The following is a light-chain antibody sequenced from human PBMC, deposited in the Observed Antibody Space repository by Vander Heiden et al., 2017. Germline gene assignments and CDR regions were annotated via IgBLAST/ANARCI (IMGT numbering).Light chain of an antibody. CDR1: QRISTSY. Sequence: VLTQSPGTLSLSPGERAALSCRASQRISTSYLAWYQQKPGQAPRLLIYSSSTRATGVPDRFRGTGSGTDFTLTISRLEPEDFAVYFCQQKEYSPRTFGRGTKVEVK. CDR3: QQKEYSPRT. V-gene: IGKV3-20*01. J-gene: IGKJ1*01. CDR2: SSS.